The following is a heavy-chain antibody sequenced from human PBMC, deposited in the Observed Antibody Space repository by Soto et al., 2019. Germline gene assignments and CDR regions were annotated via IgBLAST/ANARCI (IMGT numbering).Heavy chain of an antibody. D-gene: IGHD2-8*01. Sequence: EVQLVESGGGLVQPGGSLRLSCAASGFTFSSYSMNWVRQAPGKGLEWVSYISSSSSTIYYADSVKGRFTISRDNAKNSLYLQMNSLRAEDTAVYYCERVYAPYKERYYYYYMDVWGKGTTVTVSS. CDR1: GFTFSSYS. J-gene: IGHJ6*03. CDR3: ERVYAPYKERYYYYYMDV. CDR2: ISSSSSTI. V-gene: IGHV3-48*01.